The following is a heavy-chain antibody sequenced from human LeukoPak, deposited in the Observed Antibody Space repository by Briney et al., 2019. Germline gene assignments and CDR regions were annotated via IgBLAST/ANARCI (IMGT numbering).Heavy chain of an antibody. CDR2: TSYSGTT. J-gene: IGHJ4*02. CDR3: ATLYSGYDSLDFDY. D-gene: IGHD5-12*01. Sequence: SETLSLTCTVSGDSISSYYWSWIRKPPGKGLEWIGYTSYSGTTNCSPSLKSRVTISVDTSKNQFSLKFSSVTESDTAVYYCATLYSGYDSLDFDYWGQGTLVTVSS. V-gene: IGHV4-59*01. CDR1: GDSISSYY.